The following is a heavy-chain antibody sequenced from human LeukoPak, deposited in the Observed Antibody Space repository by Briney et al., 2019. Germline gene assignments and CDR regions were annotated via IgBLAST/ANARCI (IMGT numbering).Heavy chain of an antibody. Sequence: PGRSLRLSCAASGFTFSSYAMRWVRQAPGKGLEWVAVIWSDGTNKYYADSVKGRFTISRDNSKNRLYLQMNSLRAEDTAVYFCAREGSNCSSTSCYPDWFDPWGQGTLVTVSS. CDR3: AREGSNCSSTSCYPDWFDP. CDR2: IWSDGTNK. D-gene: IGHD2-2*01. V-gene: IGHV3-33*01. J-gene: IGHJ5*02. CDR1: GFTFSSYA.